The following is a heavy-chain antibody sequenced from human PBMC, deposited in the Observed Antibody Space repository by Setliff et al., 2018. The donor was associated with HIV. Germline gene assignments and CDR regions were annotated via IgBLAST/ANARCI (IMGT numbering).Heavy chain of an antibody. Sequence: PSETLSLTCAVYGGSISGFYWTRVRQAPGKGLEWVGRIKSRGDGGTMEYAAPVKGRFTISRDDSKDILVLQMNSLKTEDTAMYYCVTDVPLYHPQIDFWGQGTLVTVSS. J-gene: IGHJ4*02. V-gene: IGHV3-15*01. CDR2: IKSRGDGGTM. D-gene: IGHD2-2*01. CDR3: VTDVPLYHPQIDF. CDR1: GGSISGFY.